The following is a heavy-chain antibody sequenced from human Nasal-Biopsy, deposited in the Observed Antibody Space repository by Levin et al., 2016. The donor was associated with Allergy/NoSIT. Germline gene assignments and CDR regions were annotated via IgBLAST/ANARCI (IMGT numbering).Heavy chain of an antibody. D-gene: IGHD6-6*01. J-gene: IGHJ4*02. V-gene: IGHV3-23*01. CDR1: GFTFNIYP. Sequence: GGSLRLSCAVSGFTFNIYPMSWVRQAPGKGLEWVSGISLRGDNTYYADSVKGRFTISRDNSKNMLYLQMNSLTVEDTAVYYCARDKGQLLQGDYWGQGTLVTVSS. CDR3: ARDKGQLLQGDY. CDR2: ISLRGDNT.